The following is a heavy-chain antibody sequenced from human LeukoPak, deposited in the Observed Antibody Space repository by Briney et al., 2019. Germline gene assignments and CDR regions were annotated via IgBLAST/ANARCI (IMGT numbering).Heavy chain of an antibody. V-gene: IGHV4-39*01. CDR2: IYYSGST. Sequence: WIRQPPGKGLEWIGSIYYSGSTYYNPSLKSRVTMSVDTSKNQFSLKLSSVTAADTAVYHCARRLGIAVFDYWGQGTLVTVSS. J-gene: IGHJ4*02. D-gene: IGHD6-19*01. CDR3: ARRLGIAVFDY.